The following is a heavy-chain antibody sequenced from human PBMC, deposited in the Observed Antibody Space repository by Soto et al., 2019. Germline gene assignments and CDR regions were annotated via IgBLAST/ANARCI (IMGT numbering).Heavy chain of an antibody. J-gene: IGHJ3*02. CDR1: GYTFTGYY. D-gene: IGHD3-9*01. CDR3: ARGFRGPYYDILTGYYIFSSKDPCAFDI. CDR2: INPNSGGT. Sequence: ASVKVSCKASGYTFTGYYMHWVRQAPGQGLEWMGWINPNSGGTNYAQKFQGWVTMTRDTSISTPYMELSRLRSDDTAVYYCARGFRGPYYDILTGYYIFSSKDPCAFDIWGQGTMVTVSS. V-gene: IGHV1-2*04.